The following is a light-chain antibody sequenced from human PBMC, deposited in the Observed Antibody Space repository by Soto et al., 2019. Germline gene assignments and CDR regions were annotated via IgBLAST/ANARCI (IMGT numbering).Light chain of an antibody. CDR2: EGS. Sequence: QSALTQPASVSGSPGQSITISCTGTSIDVGSYNLVSWYQQHPGKAPKLMIYEGSKRPSWVSNRFSGSKSGNTASLTISGLQAEDEADYYCCSYAGSSTVVFGGGTKLTVL. V-gene: IGLV2-23*01. J-gene: IGLJ2*01. CDR3: CSYAGSSTVV. CDR1: SIDVGSYNL.